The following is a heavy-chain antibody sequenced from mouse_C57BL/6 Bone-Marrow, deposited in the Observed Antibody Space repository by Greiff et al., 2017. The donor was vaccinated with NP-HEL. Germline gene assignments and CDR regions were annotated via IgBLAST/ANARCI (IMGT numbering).Heavy chain of an antibody. J-gene: IGHJ2*01. D-gene: IGHD4-1*01. V-gene: IGHV1-81*01. Sequence: VQLQQSGAELARPGASVKLSCKASGYTFTSYGISWVKQRTGQGLEWIGEIYPRSGNTYYNEKFKGKATLTADKSSSTAYMELRSLTSEDSAVYFCAREVNWDGRVDYWGQGTTLTVAS. CDR2: IYPRSGNT. CDR3: AREVNWDGRVDY. CDR1: GYTFTSYG.